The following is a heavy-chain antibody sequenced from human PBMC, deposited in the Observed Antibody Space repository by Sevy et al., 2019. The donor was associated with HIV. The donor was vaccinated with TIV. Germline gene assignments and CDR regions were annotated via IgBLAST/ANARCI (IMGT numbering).Heavy chain of an antibody. CDR2: IYSGGNT. Sequence: GGSLRLSCAASGFTVSSNYMSWVRQAPGKGLEWVSVIYSGGNTYYTDSVKGRFTISRDNSKNTLYLQMNSLRAEDTAVYYCASSIAARYYFDYWGQGTLVTVSS. CDR3: ASSIAARYYFDY. D-gene: IGHD6-6*01. V-gene: IGHV3-53*01. J-gene: IGHJ4*02. CDR1: GFTVSSNY.